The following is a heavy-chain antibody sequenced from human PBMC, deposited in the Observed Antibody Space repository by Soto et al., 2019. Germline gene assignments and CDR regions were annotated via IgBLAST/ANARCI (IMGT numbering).Heavy chain of an antibody. D-gene: IGHD3-22*01. J-gene: IGHJ4*02. V-gene: IGHV1-69*02. CDR2: IVPVARIV. Sequence: QVHLVQSGPEVKKRGSSVKVSCKTSGDTFTTYSISWVRQAPGQGLEWMGRIVPVARIVNTSQKFRGRFTMTADESTSTVYMELTSLTSDDTAFYYFARTYYYDSSGYSHFGFRGLGTLVTVSS. CDR1: GDTFTTYS. CDR3: ARTYYYDSSGYSHFGF.